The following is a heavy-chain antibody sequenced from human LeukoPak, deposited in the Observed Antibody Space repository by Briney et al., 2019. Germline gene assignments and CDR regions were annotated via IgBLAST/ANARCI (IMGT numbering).Heavy chain of an antibody. J-gene: IGHJ6*02. V-gene: IGHV4-34*01. CDR2: INHSGST. CDR3: ASGLYIAAAGCGYYYYYGMDV. D-gene: IGHD6-13*01. CDR1: GGSFSGYY. Sequence: SETLSLTCAVYGGSFSGYYWSWIRQPPGKGLEWIGEINHSGSTNYNPSLKSRVTISVDTSKNQFSLKLSSVTAADTAVYYCASGLYIAAAGCGYYYYYGMDVWGQGTTVTVSS.